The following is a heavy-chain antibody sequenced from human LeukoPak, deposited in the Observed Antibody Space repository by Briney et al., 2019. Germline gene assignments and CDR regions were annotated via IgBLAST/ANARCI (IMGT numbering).Heavy chain of an antibody. J-gene: IGHJ4*02. CDR2: ISGSGGST. Sequence: PGGSLRLSCAASGFTFSSYAMSWVRQAPGKGLEWVSAISGSGGSTYYAGSVKGRFTISRDNSKNTLYLQMNSLRAEDTAVYYCAKDYSYLWFGELLGYYFDYWGQGTLVTVSS. D-gene: IGHD3-10*01. CDR1: GFTFSSYA. V-gene: IGHV3-23*01. CDR3: AKDYSYLWFGELLGYYFDY.